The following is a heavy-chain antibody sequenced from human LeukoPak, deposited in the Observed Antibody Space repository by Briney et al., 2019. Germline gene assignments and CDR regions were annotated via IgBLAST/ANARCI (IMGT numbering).Heavy chain of an antibody. CDR2: ISGSGGST. Sequence: GGSLRLSCAASGLTFSNYAMSWVRQAPGRGLEWVSGISGSGGSTYYADSVKGRFTISRDISKNTLYLQMNSLRAEDTAVYYCAKDQGYDYVWGSYRYIGGDYWGQGTLVTVSS. CDR1: GLTFSNYA. D-gene: IGHD3-16*02. CDR3: AKDQGYDYVWGSYRYIGGDY. V-gene: IGHV3-23*01. J-gene: IGHJ4*02.